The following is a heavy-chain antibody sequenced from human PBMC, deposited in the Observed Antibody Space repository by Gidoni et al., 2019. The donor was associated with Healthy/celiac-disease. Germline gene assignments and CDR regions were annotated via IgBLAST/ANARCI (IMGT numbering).Heavy chain of an antibody. CDR1: GFTFDDYA. V-gene: IGHV3-43D*04. Sequence: EVQLVESGGVVVQPGGSLRLSCAASGFTFDDYAMHWVRQAPGKGLEWVSLISWDGGSTYYADSVKGRFTISRDNSKNSLYLQMNSLRAEDTALYYCAKDIRGGYYDSSGLDYWGQGTLVTVSS. CDR2: ISWDGGST. J-gene: IGHJ4*02. CDR3: AKDIRGGYYDSSGLDY. D-gene: IGHD3-22*01.